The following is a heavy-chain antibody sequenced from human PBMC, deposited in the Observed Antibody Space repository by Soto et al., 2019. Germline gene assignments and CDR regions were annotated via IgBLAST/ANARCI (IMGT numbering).Heavy chain of an antibody. CDR1: GDSISSNNNY. D-gene: IGHD5-18*01. CDR3: ARGRGYSYGLDP. V-gene: IGHV4-30-4*01. J-gene: IGHJ5*02. Sequence: QVQLQESGPGLVKPSQTLSLTCTVSGDSISSNNNYWSWIRQPPGKGLEWIGFISYSGTTSYSPSLKTRVAISLDTSKNQFSLSLSSVTAADTAVYYCARGRGYSYGLDPWGQGTLVTVSS. CDR2: ISYSGTT.